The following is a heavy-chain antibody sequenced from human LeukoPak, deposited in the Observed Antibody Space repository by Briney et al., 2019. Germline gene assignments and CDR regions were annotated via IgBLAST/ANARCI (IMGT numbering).Heavy chain of an antibody. V-gene: IGHV1-2*02. D-gene: IGHD3-10*01. J-gene: IGHJ4*02. CDR3: ASHPYYYGSGSYHGY. Sequence: ASVKVSCKASGYTFTGYYMHWVRQAPGQGLEWMGWINPNSGGTNCAQKFQGRVPMTRDTSISTAYMELSRLRSDDTAVYYCASHPYYYGSGSYHGYWGQGTLVTVSS. CDR2: INPNSGGT. CDR1: GYTFTGYY.